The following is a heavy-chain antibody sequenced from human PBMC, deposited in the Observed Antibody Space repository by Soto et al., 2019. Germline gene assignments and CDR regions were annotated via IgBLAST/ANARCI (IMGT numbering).Heavy chain of an antibody. CDR1: GCSISRYY. CDR2: IYYSGST. D-gene: IGHD3-10*01. CDR3: ARRYGGAFDI. V-gene: IGHV4-59*08. Sequence: PSETLSLTCTVSGCSISRYYWSWIRQPPGKGLEWIGYIYYSGSTNYNPSVKSRVTISVDTSKNQFSLKLSSVIAADTAVYYCARRYGGAFDIWGQGTMVTVSS. J-gene: IGHJ3*02.